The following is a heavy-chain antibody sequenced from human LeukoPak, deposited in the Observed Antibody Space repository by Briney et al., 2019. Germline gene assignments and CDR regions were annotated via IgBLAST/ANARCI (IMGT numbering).Heavy chain of an antibody. J-gene: IGHJ4*02. V-gene: IGHV3-48*03. CDR2: ISSSGSAF. Sequence: GGSLRLSCEDSGFTFRSYEMNWVRQAPGKGLEWIAYISSSGSAFSYADSVKGRFTISRDNAKNSLYLQMNSLRAEDTAVYYCARARLFGVVIGSPVDYWGQGTLVTVSS. D-gene: IGHD3-3*01. CDR3: ARARLFGVVIGSPVDY. CDR1: GFTFRSYE.